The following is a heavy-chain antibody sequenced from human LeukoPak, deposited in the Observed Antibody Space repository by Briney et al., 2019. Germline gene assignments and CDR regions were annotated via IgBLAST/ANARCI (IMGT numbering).Heavy chain of an antibody. CDR3: ARGPETTVTTSDSGY. Sequence: KPSETLSLTCTVSGGSISSSSYFWGWIRQPPGKGLEWIGSFYYSGNTYYNPSLKSRVTISVDTSKNQFSLKLSSVTAADTAVYYCARGPETTVTTSDSGYWGQGTLVTVSS. V-gene: IGHV4-39*01. CDR2: FYYSGNT. CDR1: GGSISSSSYF. J-gene: IGHJ4*02. D-gene: IGHD4-11*01.